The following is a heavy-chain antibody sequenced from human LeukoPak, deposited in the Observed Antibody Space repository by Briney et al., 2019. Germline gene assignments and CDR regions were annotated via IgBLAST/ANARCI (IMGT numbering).Heavy chain of an antibody. D-gene: IGHD3-22*01. CDR2: INTDGSST. CDR3: ARAPDSSGYSN. CDR1: GFTFSSYW. Sequence: GGSLRLSCAASGFTFSSYWMHWVRQAPGKGLVWVSRINTDGSSTSYADSVKGRFTISRGNAKNTLYLQMNSLRAEDTAVYYCARAPDSSGYSNWGQGTLVTVSS. V-gene: IGHV3-74*01. J-gene: IGHJ4*02.